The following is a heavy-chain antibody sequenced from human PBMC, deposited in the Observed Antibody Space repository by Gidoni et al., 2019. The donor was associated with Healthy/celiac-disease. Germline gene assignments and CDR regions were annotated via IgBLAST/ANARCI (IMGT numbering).Heavy chain of an antibody. V-gene: IGHV1-69*01. D-gene: IGHD3-10*01. CDR1: GGTFSSYA. CDR2: IIPICGTA. CDR3: ARDEFYGSGSPYFDY. J-gene: IGHJ4*02. Sequence: QVQLVQSGAEVKKPGSAVTVSCKASGGTFSSYAISWVRQAPGQGLEWMGGIIPICGTANYAQKVQGRVTITADESTSTAYMELSSLRSEDTAVYYCARDEFYGSGSPYFDYWGQGTLVTVSS.